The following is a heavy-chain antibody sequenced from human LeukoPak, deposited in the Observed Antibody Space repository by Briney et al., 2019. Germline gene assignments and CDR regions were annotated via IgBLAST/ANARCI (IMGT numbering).Heavy chain of an antibody. D-gene: IGHD6-13*01. V-gene: IGHV3-7*04. J-gene: IGHJ4*02. CDR2: IKHDGSEK. CDR1: GFTFSSYE. CDR3: ARITGIEAAGDY. Sequence: PGGSLRLSCAASGFTFSSYEMNWVRQAPGRGLEWVANIKHDGSEKFYVDSVRGRFTISRDNAKNSLYLQLNSLRAEDTALYYCARITGIEAAGDYWGQGTLVTVSS.